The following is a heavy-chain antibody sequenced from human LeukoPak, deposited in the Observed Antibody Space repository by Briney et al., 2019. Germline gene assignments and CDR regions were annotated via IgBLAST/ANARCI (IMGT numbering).Heavy chain of an antibody. Sequence: SETLTLTCTVSGGSINSGDYYWSWIRQHPGKGLEWIGDIYYSGSTSYNPSLKSRVTISVDTSKNQFSLKMTSVTAADTAVYYCARLTSGHFDYWGQGTLVTVSS. CDR1: GGSINSGDYY. CDR2: IYYSGST. D-gene: IGHD3-10*01. J-gene: IGHJ4*02. V-gene: IGHV4-31*03. CDR3: ARLTSGHFDY.